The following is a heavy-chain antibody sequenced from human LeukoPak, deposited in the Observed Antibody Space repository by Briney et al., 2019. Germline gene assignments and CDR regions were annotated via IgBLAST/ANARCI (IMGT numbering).Heavy chain of an antibody. D-gene: IGHD3-3*01. Sequence: PGGSLRLSCSASGFTFSSYAMHWVRQAPGKGLEWVAVISYDGISQYYADSVKGRFTISRDNSKNTLYLQMNSLRTDDTAVYYCARPGNARTIFGVVTDWGQGTLVTVSS. J-gene: IGHJ4*02. V-gene: IGHV3-30-3*01. CDR3: ARPGNARTIFGVVTD. CDR2: ISYDGISQ. CDR1: GFTFSSYA.